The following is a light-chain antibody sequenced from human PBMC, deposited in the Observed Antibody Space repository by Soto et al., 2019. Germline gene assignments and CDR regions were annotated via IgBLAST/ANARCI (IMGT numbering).Light chain of an antibody. V-gene: IGKV1-17*03. J-gene: IGKJ4*01. Sequence: IPVNHDPYTIYRSLFYIGTITFRSSQSISSYLAWFQQKPGKVPKRLIYAASSLQSGVSSRFSGSGSGTEFTLTISSLQPEDFATYCCLQSYTYPLSFGGGTKVDIK. CDR3: LQSYTYPLS. CDR2: AAS. CDR1: QSISSY.